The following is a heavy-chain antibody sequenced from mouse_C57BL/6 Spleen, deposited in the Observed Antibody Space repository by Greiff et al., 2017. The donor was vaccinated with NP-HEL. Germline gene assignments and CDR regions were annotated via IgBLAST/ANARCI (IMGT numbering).Heavy chain of an antibody. D-gene: IGHD2-1*01. Sequence: QVQLQQPGAELVKPGASVKMSCKASGYTFTSYWITWVKQRPGQGLEWIGDIYPGSGSTNYNEKFKSKATLTVDTSSSTAYMQLSSLTSEDSAVYYCARRDYYGNYGGAMDYWGQGTSVTVSS. CDR3: ARRDYYGNYGGAMDY. CDR1: GYTFTSYW. J-gene: IGHJ4*01. V-gene: IGHV1-55*01. CDR2: IYPGSGST.